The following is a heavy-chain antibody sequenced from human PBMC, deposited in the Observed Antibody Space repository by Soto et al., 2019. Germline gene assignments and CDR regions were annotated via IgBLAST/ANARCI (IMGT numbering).Heavy chain of an antibody. J-gene: IGHJ3*02. V-gene: IGHV3-21*04. D-gene: IGHD6-6*01. CDR2: ISSSSSYI. CDR3: ARHIAALGNAFDI. CDR1: GFTFSSYS. Sequence: GGSLRLCCAASGFTFSSYSMNWVRQAPGKGLEWVSSISSSSSYIYYADSVKSRFTISRDNAKNSLYLQMNSLKASGTAMYYCARHIAALGNAFDIWGQGTMVTVSS.